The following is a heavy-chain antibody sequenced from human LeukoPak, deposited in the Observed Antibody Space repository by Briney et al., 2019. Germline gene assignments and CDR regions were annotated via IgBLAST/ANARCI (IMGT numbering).Heavy chain of an antibody. Sequence: MTSETLSLTCTVSGYSISSGYYWGWIRQPPGKGLEWIGSIYHSGSTYYNPSLKSRVTISVDTSKNQFSLKLSSVTAADTAVYYCAREGITGTTSAVWFDPWGQGTLVTVSS. J-gene: IGHJ5*02. CDR2: IYHSGST. V-gene: IGHV4-38-2*02. CDR1: GYSISSGYY. CDR3: AREGITGTTSAVWFDP. D-gene: IGHD1-7*01.